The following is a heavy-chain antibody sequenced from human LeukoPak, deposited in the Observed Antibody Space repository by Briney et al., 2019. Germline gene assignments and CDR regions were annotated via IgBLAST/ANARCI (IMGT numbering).Heavy chain of an antibody. CDR2: IWYDGSNK. Sequence: GRSLRLSCAASGFTFSSYGMHWVRQAPGKGLEWVAVIWYDGSNKYYADSVKGRFTISRDNSKNTLYLQMSSLRAEDTAVYYCARFSGSYYFDYWGQGTLVTVSS. J-gene: IGHJ4*02. V-gene: IGHV3-33*01. CDR3: ARFSGSYYFDY. D-gene: IGHD1-26*01. CDR1: GFTFSSYG.